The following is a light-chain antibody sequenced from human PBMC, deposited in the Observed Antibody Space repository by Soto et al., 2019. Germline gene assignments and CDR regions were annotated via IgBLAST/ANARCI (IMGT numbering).Light chain of an antibody. J-gene: IGKJ2*01. CDR3: QQSYRSPYT. CDR1: QNINIY. Sequence: PLTQSPSSLSASVGDRVTVTCRASQNINIYLNWYQQKPGKAPTLLIYGASSLQSGVPSRFSGGGSRTDFTLTISSLQAEDFATYYCQQSYRSPYTFGQGTRLEI. CDR2: GAS. V-gene: IGKV1-39*01.